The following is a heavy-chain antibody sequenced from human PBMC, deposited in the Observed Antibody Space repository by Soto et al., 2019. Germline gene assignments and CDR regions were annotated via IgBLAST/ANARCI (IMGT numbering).Heavy chain of an antibody. J-gene: IGHJ4*02. Sequence: EVQLVESGGGLVQPGGSLRLSCAASGFTFSSYSMNWVRQAPGKGLEWVSYISSSSSTIYYADSVKGRFTISRDNAKNSLYLQMNSLRDEDTAVYYCAREAPYTGKNYYDSSGYSSLGYWGQGTLVTVSS. CDR3: AREAPYTGKNYYDSSGYSSLGY. CDR1: GFTFSSYS. V-gene: IGHV3-48*02. CDR2: ISSSSSTI. D-gene: IGHD3-22*01.